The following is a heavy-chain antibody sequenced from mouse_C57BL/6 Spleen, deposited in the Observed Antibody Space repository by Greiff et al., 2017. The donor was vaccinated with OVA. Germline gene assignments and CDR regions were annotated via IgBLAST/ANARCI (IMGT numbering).Heavy chain of an antibody. CDR1: GFAFSSTW. CDR3: ARGYFDY. CDR2: IYPGDGDT. Sequence: VQLQQSVPELVKPGASVKISCKASGFAFSSTWMHWVKQRPGQGLEWIGRIYPGDGDTNYTRKFKGKATLAADTSSSTAYLRLSSLTSEDTAVYFCARGYFDYWGQGTTLTVSS. V-gene: IGHV1-82*01. J-gene: IGHJ2*01.